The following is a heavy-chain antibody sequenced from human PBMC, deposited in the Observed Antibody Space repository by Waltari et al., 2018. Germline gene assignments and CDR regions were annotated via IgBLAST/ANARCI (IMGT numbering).Heavy chain of an antibody. J-gene: IGHJ3*02. CDR3: ARDSYGSSVDAFDI. D-gene: IGHD6-6*01. CDR1: GGSISSHY. V-gene: IGHV4-59*11. CDR2: IYYSGST. Sequence: QVQLQESGPGLVKPSETLSLTCTVSGGSISSHYWSWIRQPPGKGLEWIGYIYYSGSTNYNPSLKSRVTISVDTSKNQFSLKLSSVTAAETAVYYCARDSYGSSVDAFDIWGQGTMVTVSS.